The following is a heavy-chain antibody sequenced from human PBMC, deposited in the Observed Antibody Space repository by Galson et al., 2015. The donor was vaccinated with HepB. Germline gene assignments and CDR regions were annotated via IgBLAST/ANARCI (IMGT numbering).Heavy chain of an antibody. V-gene: IGHV1-69*13. Sequence: SVTVSCKASGGTFSSYAISWVRQAPGQGLEWMGGIIPIFGTANYAQKFQGRVTITADESTSTAYMELSSLRSEDTAVYYCASAMAAVKDYYYYYMDVWGKGTTVTVSS. J-gene: IGHJ6*03. CDR2: IIPIFGTA. D-gene: IGHD6-13*01. CDR1: GGTFSSYA. CDR3: ASAMAAVKDYYYYYMDV.